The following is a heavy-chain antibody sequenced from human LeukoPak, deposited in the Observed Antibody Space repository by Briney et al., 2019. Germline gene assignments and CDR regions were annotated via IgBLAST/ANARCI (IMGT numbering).Heavy chain of an antibody. V-gene: IGHV4-59*08. CDR3: ARVGIMPVGIERWFDP. CDR1: GGSISSYY. CDR2: IYYSGST. Sequence: SETLSLTCTVSGGSISSYYWSWIRQPPGEGLEWIGYIYYSGSTNYNPSLKSRVTISVDTSKNQFSLKLSSVTAAGTAVYYCARVGIMPVGIERWFDPWGQGTTVTVSS. J-gene: IGHJ5*01. D-gene: IGHD7-27*01.